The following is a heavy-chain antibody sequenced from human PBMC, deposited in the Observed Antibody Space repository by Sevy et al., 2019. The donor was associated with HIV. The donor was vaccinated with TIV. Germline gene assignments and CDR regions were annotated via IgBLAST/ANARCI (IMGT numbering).Heavy chain of an antibody. D-gene: IGHD6-13*01. CDR3: AKSAAAGTFYYYYYMDV. V-gene: IGHV3-23*01. J-gene: IGHJ6*03. CDR1: GFTVSSYA. Sequence: GGSLRLSCAASGFTVSSYAMSWVRQAPGKGLEWVSAISGSGGSTYYADSVKGRFTISRDNSKNTLYLQMNSLRAEDTAVYYCAKSAAAGTFYYYYYMDVWGKGTTVTVSS. CDR2: ISGSGGST.